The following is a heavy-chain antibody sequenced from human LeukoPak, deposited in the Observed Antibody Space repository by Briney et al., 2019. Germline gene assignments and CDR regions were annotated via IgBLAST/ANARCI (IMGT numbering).Heavy chain of an antibody. CDR3: ARGPSGSPVAFDI. V-gene: IGHV1-2*02. D-gene: IGHD3-10*01. J-gene: IGHJ3*02. CDR1: GYTFTGYY. Sequence: GASVKVSCKASGYTFTGYYMHWVRQAPGQGLEWMGWINPNSGGTNYAQKFQGRVTMTRDTSISTAYMKLRRLRSDDTAVYYCARGPSGSPVAFDIWGQGTMVTVSS. CDR2: INPNSGGT.